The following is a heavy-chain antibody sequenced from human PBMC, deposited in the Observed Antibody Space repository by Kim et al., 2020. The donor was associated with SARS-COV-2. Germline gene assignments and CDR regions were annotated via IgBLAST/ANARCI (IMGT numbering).Heavy chain of an antibody. CDR3: AKECVVGATNDAFDI. V-gene: IGHV3-23*01. Sequence: DSVKGRFTISRDNSKNTLYLQMNSLRAEDTAVYYCAKECVVGATNDAFDIWGQGTMVTVSS. D-gene: IGHD1-26*01. J-gene: IGHJ3*02.